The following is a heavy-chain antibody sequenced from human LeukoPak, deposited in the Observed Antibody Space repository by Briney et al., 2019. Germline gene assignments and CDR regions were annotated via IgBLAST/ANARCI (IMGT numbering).Heavy chain of an antibody. CDR2: ISDNGGNT. J-gene: IGHJ4*02. CDR3: ASNILTGYYPDFFDY. CDR1: GFTFSSYA. D-gene: IGHD3-9*01. Sequence: GGSLRLSCAASGFTFSSYAMNWVRQAPGKGLEWVSAISDNGGNTYYADPVKGRFTISRDNSKNTLYLQMSSLRAEDTAVYYCASNILTGYYPDFFDYWGQGTLVTVSS. V-gene: IGHV3-23*01.